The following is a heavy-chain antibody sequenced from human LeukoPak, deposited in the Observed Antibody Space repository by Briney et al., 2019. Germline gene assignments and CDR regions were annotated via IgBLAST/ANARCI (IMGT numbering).Heavy chain of an antibody. CDR1: GGTFSSYA. CDR3: ARDLGGSYGNDY. J-gene: IGHJ4*02. D-gene: IGHD1-26*01. V-gene: IGHV1-69*13. CDR2: IIPIFGTA. Sequence: ASVKVSCKASGGTFSSYAISWVRQAPGQGLEWMGGIIPIFGTANYAQKFQGRVTITADESTSTAYMELSSLRSEDTAVYYCARDLGGSYGNDYWGQGTLVTVSS.